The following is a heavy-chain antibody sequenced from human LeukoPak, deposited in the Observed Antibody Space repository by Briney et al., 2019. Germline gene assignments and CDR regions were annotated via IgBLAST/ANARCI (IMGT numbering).Heavy chain of an antibody. CDR3: ARDHGGNSFLWFDP. D-gene: IGHD4-23*01. Sequence: ASVKVSCKASGYTFTGYYMHWVRQAPGQGLEWMGWLNPNSGGTNYAQKFQGRVTMTRDTSLSTAYMELSRLKSDDSAVYYCARDHGGNSFLWFDPWGQGTLVTVSS. CDR2: LNPNSGGT. V-gene: IGHV1-2*02. J-gene: IGHJ5*02. CDR1: GYTFTGYY.